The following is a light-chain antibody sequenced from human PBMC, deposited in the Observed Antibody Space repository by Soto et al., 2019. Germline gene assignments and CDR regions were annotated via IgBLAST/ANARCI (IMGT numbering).Light chain of an antibody. CDR1: QSLLHSNGYNY. J-gene: IGKJ1*01. Sequence: DIVMTQSPLYLPVTPGEPASISCRSSQSLLHSNGYNYLDWYLQKPGQSPQLLIYLGSNRASGGPDRFSGSGSGTDFTLKISRVEAEDVGVYYCMQALQTPPTFGQGTKVDIK. V-gene: IGKV2-28*01. CDR3: MQALQTPPT. CDR2: LGS.